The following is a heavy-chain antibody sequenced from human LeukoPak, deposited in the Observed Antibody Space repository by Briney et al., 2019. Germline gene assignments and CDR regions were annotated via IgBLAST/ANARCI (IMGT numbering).Heavy chain of an antibody. Sequence: GGSLRLSCAASGFTFSNYEMNWVRQAPGKGLEWVANIKQDGSEKYYVDSVKGRFSISRDNAKKSLYLQMNSLRAEDTAVYYCARDHDLYYDIAMDVWGQGTTVTVSS. CDR1: GFTFSNYE. J-gene: IGHJ6*02. D-gene: IGHD3-9*01. CDR3: ARDHDLYYDIAMDV. CDR2: IKQDGSEK. V-gene: IGHV3-7*05.